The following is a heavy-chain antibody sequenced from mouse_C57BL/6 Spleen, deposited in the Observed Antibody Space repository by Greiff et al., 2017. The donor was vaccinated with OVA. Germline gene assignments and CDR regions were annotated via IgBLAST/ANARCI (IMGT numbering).Heavy chain of an antibody. CDR3: TTEDYGYDGFFDY. CDR2: IDPENGDT. V-gene: IGHV14-4*01. J-gene: IGHJ2*01. CDR1: GFNIKDDY. D-gene: IGHD2-2*01. Sequence: VQLKQSGAELVRPGASVKLSCTASGFNIKDDYMHWVKQRPEQGLEWIGWIDPENGDTEYASKFQGKATITADTSSNTAYLQLSSLTSEDTAVYYCTTEDYGYDGFFDYWGQGTTLTVSS.